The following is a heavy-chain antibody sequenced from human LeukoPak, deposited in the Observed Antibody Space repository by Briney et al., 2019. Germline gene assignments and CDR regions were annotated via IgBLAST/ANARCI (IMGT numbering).Heavy chain of an antibody. Sequence: GESLKISCKGSGYSFTSYWIGWVRQMPGKGLEWMAIIYPGDSDTRYSPSFQGQVTISADKSISTAYLQWSSLKASDTAMYYCARIGGYSYGSGKGFDPWGQGTLVTVSS. V-gene: IGHV5-51*01. CDR1: GYSFTSYW. J-gene: IGHJ5*02. D-gene: IGHD5-18*01. CDR2: IYPGDSDT. CDR3: ARIGGYSYGSGKGFDP.